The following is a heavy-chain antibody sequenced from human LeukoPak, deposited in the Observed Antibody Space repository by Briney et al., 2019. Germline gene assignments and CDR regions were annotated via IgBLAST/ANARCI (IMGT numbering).Heavy chain of an antibody. Sequence: PGGSLRLSCAASGFTFSSYAMSWVRQAPGKGLEWVSAISGSGGSTYYADSVKGRFTISRDNSKNTLYLQMNSLRAEDTALYYCAKDGYYYYYYMDVWGKGTTVTISS. J-gene: IGHJ6*03. CDR3: AKDGYYYYYYMDV. CDR2: ISGSGGST. V-gene: IGHV3-23*01. CDR1: GFTFSSYA.